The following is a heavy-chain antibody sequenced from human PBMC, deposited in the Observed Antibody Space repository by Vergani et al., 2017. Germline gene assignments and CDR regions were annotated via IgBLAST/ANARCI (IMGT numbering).Heavy chain of an antibody. D-gene: IGHD4-17*01. Sequence: QVQLQESGPGLVKPSETLSLACTVSGGSISSYFCSWIRHPPGKGLEWIGYIYYSGSTNYNPSLTSRVTISVDTSKNQFSLKRSSVTHADTAVYYCARENSDGDLSFYIDYWSQGTLLTVSS. CDR3: ARENSDGDLSFYIDY. V-gene: IGHV4-59*01. J-gene: IGHJ4*02. CDR1: GGSISSYF. CDR2: IYYSGST.